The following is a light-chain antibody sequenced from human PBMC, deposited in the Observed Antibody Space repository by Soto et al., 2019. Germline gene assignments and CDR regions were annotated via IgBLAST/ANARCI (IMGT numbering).Light chain of an antibody. CDR1: TSNIGAPYD. J-gene: IGLJ1*01. V-gene: IGLV1-40*01. Sequence: QSVLTQPPSVSGAPGQRVSFSCTGSTSNIGAPYDVHWYQHLPGTAPKLLIYGDNNRPSGVPDRFSGSKSGTSASLAITRLQAEDEADYYCQSYDISLHNYVFGTGTKVTVL. CDR3: QSYDISLHNYV. CDR2: GDN.